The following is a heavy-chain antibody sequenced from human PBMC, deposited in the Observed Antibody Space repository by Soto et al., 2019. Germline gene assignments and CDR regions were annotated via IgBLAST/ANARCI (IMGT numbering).Heavy chain of an antibody. J-gene: IGHJ4*02. CDR2: ISGYTGNT. CDR3: ARAALGGAVAASVY. D-gene: IGHD6-19*01. Sequence: VQVVQSGAEVKKPGASVKVSCKASGYTFTSYGISWVRQAPGQGLEWMGWISGYTGNTDYAQKLQDRVTMTTDTSTTTAYMELRSLRSDDTAVYYCARAALGGAVAASVYWGQGTLVTVSS. V-gene: IGHV1-18*01. CDR1: GYTFTSYG.